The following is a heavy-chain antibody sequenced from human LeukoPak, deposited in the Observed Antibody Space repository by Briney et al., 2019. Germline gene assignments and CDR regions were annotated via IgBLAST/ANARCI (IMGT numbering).Heavy chain of an antibody. CDR2: INPNNDDT. V-gene: IGHV1-2*02. CDR1: GYIFTGYY. CDR3: VRIYRGPDY. D-gene: IGHD3-10*01. J-gene: IGHJ4*02. Sequence: GASVKVSCKASGYIFTGYYMHWVRQAPGQGLEWMGWINPNNDDTNYAEKFQGRVTMTTDTSISTVYMELTRLRSDDTAMYYCVRIYRGPDYWGQGTLVTVSS.